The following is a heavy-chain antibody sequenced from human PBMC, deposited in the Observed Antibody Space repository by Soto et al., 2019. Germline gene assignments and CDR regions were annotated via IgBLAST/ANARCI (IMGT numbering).Heavy chain of an antibody. D-gene: IGHD2-2*01. J-gene: IGHJ4*02. CDR3: ARNRVVVPAAYDY. CDR2: INAGNGNT. CDR1: GYTFTSYA. V-gene: IGHV1-3*01. Sequence: ASVKVSCKASGYTFTSYAMHWVRQAPGQRLEWMGWINAGNGNTKYSQKFQGRVTITRDTSASTAYMELSSLRSEDTAVYYCARNRVVVPAAYDYWGQGTLVTVSS.